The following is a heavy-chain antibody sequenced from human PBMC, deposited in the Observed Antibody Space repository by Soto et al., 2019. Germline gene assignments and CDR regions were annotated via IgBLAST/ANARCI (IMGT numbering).Heavy chain of an antibody. J-gene: IGHJ4*02. Sequence: AGESLKISCKGSGYNFTNYWIGWVRQMPGKGLEWTGIIYPDDSDTRYSPSFQGQVTISADKSISTAYLQWSSLKASDTAMYYCARQGQYNYGSNDYWGQGTLVTVSS. CDR2: IYPDDSDT. V-gene: IGHV5-51*01. CDR3: ARQGQYNYGSNDY. CDR1: GYNFTNYW. D-gene: IGHD5-18*01.